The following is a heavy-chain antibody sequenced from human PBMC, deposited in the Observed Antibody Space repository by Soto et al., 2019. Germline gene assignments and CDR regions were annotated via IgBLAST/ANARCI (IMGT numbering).Heavy chain of an antibody. CDR1: GFTFSSYW. Sequence: EVQLVESGGGLVQPGGSLRLSCAASGFTFSSYWMSWVRQAPGKGLEWVANIKQDGSEKHYADSVKGRFTISRDNAKNSLYLQINSLRAEDTAVYYCARIYDFWSGSNWFDHWGQGTLVTVSS. V-gene: IGHV3-7*01. CDR3: ARIYDFWSGSNWFDH. D-gene: IGHD3-3*01. CDR2: IKQDGSEK. J-gene: IGHJ5*02.